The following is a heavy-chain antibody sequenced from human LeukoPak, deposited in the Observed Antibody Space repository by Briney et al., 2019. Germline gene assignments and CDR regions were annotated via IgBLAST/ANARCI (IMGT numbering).Heavy chain of an antibody. Sequence: GESLKISFKGSGYSFTSYWIGWVRQMPGKGLEWMGIIYPGDSDTRYSPSFQGQVTISADKSISTAYLQWSSLKASDTAMYYCAREATATPSAFDYWGQGTLVTVSS. CDR2: IYPGDSDT. J-gene: IGHJ4*02. V-gene: IGHV5-51*01. D-gene: IGHD1-26*01. CDR1: GYSFTSYW. CDR3: AREATATPSAFDY.